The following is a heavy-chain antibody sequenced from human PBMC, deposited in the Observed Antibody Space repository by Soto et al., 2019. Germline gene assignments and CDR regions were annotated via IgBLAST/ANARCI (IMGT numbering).Heavy chain of an antibody. CDR2: INPNSGGT. D-gene: IGHD3-3*01. CDR3: GSQEWLSH. Sequence: QVQLVQSGAEVKKPGASVKVSCKASGYRFIGYYMHWVRQAPGQGLEWMGWINPNSGGTNYAQKLHGRVTMTRDTSISTAYMELSRLRSDDTAVYYCGSQEWLSHWGQGTLVTVSS. CDR1: GYRFIGYY. V-gene: IGHV1-2*02. J-gene: IGHJ4*02.